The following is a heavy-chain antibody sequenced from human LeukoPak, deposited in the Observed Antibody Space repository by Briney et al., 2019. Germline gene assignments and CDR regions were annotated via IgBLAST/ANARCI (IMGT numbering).Heavy chain of an antibody. D-gene: IGHD6-13*01. CDR1: GYTFTGYY. Sequence: ASVKFSCKAFGYTFTGYYMHWVRQTPGQRLEWMGWINPNSGGTNYAQKFQGRVTMTRDTSISTAYMELSRLRSDDTAVYYCASQDEAAAGAEYWGQGTLVTVSS. CDR3: ASQDEAAAGAEY. CDR2: INPNSGGT. V-gene: IGHV1-2*02. J-gene: IGHJ4*02.